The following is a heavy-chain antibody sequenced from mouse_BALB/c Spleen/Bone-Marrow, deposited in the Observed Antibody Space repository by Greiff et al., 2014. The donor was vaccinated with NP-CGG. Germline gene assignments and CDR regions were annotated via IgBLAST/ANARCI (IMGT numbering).Heavy chain of an antibody. CDR3: ALNWDSAY. D-gene: IGHD4-1*02. Sequence: EVQVVESGGDLVKPGGPLKLSCAASGFTFSSYGMSWVRQTPDKRLEWVATINNGGTYTYYPDSVKGRFTISRDNAKNTLYLQMSSLKSEDTAMYYCALNWDSAYWGQGTLVTVSA. V-gene: IGHV5-6*01. J-gene: IGHJ3*01. CDR2: INNGGTYT. CDR1: GFTFSSYG.